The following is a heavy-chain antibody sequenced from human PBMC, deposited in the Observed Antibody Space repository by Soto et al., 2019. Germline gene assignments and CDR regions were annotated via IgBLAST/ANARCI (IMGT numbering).Heavy chain of an antibody. V-gene: IGHV3-9*01. CDR1: GFTFDDYA. D-gene: IGHD5-18*01. Sequence: EVQLVESGGGLVQPGRSLRLSCAASGFTFDDYAMHWVRQAPGKGLEWVSGISWNSGSIGYADSVKGRFTISRDNAKNXXYLQMNSLRAEDTALYYCAKDRGGYSYGYYWYFDLWGRGTLVTVSS. J-gene: IGHJ2*01. CDR2: ISWNSGSI. CDR3: AKDRGGYSYGYYWYFDL.